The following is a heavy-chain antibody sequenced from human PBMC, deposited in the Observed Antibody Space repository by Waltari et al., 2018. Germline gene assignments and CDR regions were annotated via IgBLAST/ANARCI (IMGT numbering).Heavy chain of an antibody. D-gene: IGHD4-17*01. Sequence: EVQLVESGGGLVQPGGSLRLSCAASGFILRDYGMNWVRQAPGKWLEWLSFISSSGPTIHYADSVKGRFTVSRDNTKNSLSLQMNSLRAEDTAVYYCARVWGVTTSDFWGQGTLVTVSS. CDR2: ISSSGPTI. CDR3: ARVWGVTTSDF. J-gene: IGHJ4*02. CDR1: GFILRDYG. V-gene: IGHV3-48*03.